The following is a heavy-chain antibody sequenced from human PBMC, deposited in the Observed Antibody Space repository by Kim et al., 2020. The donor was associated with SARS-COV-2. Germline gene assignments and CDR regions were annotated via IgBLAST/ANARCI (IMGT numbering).Heavy chain of an antibody. Sequence: GGSLRLSCVASGFTFNNYSMTWVRQAPGKGLEWVSGISGTDTNRYYVGSVKGRFTISRDNSKNTLYLQMNSLRPEDTALYYCAKNMHGSNCRFRGMDAWGQGTPVTVSS. CDR1: GFTFNNYS. V-gene: IGHV3-23*01. CDR3: AKNMHGSNCRFRGMDA. CDR2: ISGTDTNR. D-gene: IGHD6-13*01. J-gene: IGHJ6*02.